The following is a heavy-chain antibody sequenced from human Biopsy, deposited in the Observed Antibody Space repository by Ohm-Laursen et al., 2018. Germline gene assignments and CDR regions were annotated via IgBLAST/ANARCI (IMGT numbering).Heavy chain of an antibody. CDR3: ARSNGYGDYRFDD. J-gene: IGHJ4*02. Sequence: TLSLTYTVSGDSISSDFWSWIRQTPGKGLEWIGYISYTGDTNYNPSLESRITISLDTSKNQFSLMLSSVTAADTAVYYCARSNGYGDYRFDDWGQGTLVTVAS. D-gene: IGHD4-11*01. V-gene: IGHV4-59*01. CDR1: GDSISSDF. CDR2: ISYTGDT.